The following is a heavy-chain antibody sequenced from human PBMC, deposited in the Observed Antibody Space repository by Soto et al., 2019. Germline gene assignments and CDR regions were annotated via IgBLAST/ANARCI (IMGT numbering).Heavy chain of an antibody. Sequence: ASVKVSCKASGYTFTSYYMHLVRQAPRQALEWMGIINPSGGSTSYAQKFQGRVTMTRDTSTSTVYMELSSLRSEDTAVYYCARDRGYCSGCSCPRSYYYYGMDVWGQGTTVTVSS. D-gene: IGHD2-15*01. CDR3: ARDRGYCSGCSCPRSYYYYGMDV. J-gene: IGHJ6*02. CDR2: INPSGGST. V-gene: IGHV1-46*01. CDR1: GYTFTSYY.